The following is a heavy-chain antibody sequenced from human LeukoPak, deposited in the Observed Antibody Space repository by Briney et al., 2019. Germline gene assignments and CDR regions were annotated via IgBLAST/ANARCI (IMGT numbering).Heavy chain of an antibody. CDR1: GGSISSYY. J-gene: IGHJ3*02. CDR3: ARDIYDYGDNRSDRAFDI. CDR2: IYTSGST. D-gene: IGHD4-17*01. Sequence: SETLSLTCTVSGGSISSYYWSWIRQPAGKGLEWIGRIYTSGSTNYNPSLKSRVTMSVDTSKNQFSLKLSSVTAADTAVYYCARDIYDYGDNRSDRAFDIWGQGTMVTVSS. V-gene: IGHV4-4*07.